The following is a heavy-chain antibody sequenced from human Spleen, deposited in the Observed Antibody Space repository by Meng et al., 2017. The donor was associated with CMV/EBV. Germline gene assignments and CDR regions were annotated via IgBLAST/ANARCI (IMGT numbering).Heavy chain of an antibody. J-gene: IGHJ4*02. V-gene: IGHV3-30*02. CDR3: AKGSQTTVTTIDY. D-gene: IGHD4-11*01. CDR1: GFTFSSYG. CDR2: IRYDGSNK. Sequence: GGSLRLSCAASGFTFSSYGMHWVRQAPGKGLEWVAFIRYDGSNKYYADSVKGRFTISRDNSQNTLYLQMNSLRAADTAVYYCAKGSQTTVTTIDYWGQGTLVTVSS.